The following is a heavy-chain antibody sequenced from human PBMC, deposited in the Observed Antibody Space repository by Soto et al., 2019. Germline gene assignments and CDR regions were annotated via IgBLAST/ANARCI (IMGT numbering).Heavy chain of an antibody. CDR3: AREGVVVPAAISY. J-gene: IGHJ4*02. Sequence: SETLSLTCTVSGGSISSGDYYWSWIRQPPGKGLEWIGYIYYSGSTYYNPSLKSRVTISVDTSKNQFSLKLSSVTAADTAVYYCAREGVVVPAAISYWGQGALVTVSS. CDR2: IYYSGST. D-gene: IGHD2-2*01. V-gene: IGHV4-30-4*01. CDR1: GGSISSGDYY.